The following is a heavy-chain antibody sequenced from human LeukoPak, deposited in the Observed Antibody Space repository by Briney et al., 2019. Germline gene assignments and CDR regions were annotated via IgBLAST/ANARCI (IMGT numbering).Heavy chain of an antibody. J-gene: IGHJ4*02. D-gene: IGHD6-25*01. CDR1: GFTFSSYA. Sequence: PGGSLRLSCAASGFTFSSYAMSWVRQAPGKGLEWVSAISGSGGSTYYADSVKGRSTISRDNSKNTLYLQMNSLRAEDTAVYYCARASQKRRYFDYWGQGTLVTVSS. CDR3: ARASQKRRYFDY. V-gene: IGHV3-23*01. CDR2: ISGSGGST.